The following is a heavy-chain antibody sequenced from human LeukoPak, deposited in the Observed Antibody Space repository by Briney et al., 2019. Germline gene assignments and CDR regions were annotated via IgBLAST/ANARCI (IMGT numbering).Heavy chain of an antibody. J-gene: IGHJ4*02. CDR1: GYSFTSYW. CDR2: IYPGDSDT. V-gene: IGHV5-51*01. Sequence: GESLKISCKGSGYSFTSYWIGWVRQMPGKGLEWMGIIYPGDSDTRYSPPFQGQVTISADKSISTAYLQWSNLKASDTAMYYCARLREYSSGLYYFDYWGQGTLVTVSS. CDR3: ARLREYSSGLYYFDY. D-gene: IGHD6-19*01.